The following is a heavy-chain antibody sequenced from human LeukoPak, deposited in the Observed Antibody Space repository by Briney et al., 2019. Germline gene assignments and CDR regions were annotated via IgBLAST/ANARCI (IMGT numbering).Heavy chain of an antibody. CDR3: ARGRSYLDY. CDR2: ISYDGSNK. CDR1: GFTFSSYA. J-gene: IGHJ4*02. V-gene: IGHV3-30-3*01. Sequence: GGSLRLSCAASGFTFSSYAMHWVRQAPGKGLEWVAVISYDGSNKYYADSVKGRFTISRDNSKNTLYLQMNSLRAEGTAVYYCARGRSYLDYWGQGTLVTVSS.